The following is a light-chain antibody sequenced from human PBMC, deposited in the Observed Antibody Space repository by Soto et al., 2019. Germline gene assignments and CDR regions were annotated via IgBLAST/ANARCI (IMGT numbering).Light chain of an antibody. CDR3: QQLYTLTFT. J-gene: IGKJ5*01. CDR2: AAS. V-gene: IGKV1-27*01. Sequence: DIQMTQSPSSLSASVGDRVTITCRASLPISNYLAWYQQKPGKIPNLLIYAASTLQAGVPSRFSGSGSGTEFNLTISGLLTEDFAAYQCQQLYTLTFTFGQGTRLEIK. CDR1: LPISNY.